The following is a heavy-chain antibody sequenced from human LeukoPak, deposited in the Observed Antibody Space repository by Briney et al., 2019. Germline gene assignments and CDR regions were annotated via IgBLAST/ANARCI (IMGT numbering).Heavy chain of an antibody. CDR3: ARAHSSGWYVGDY. D-gene: IGHD6-19*01. V-gene: IGHV1-18*01. CDR1: GYTFSSFD. CDR2: ISGHNGNT. J-gene: IGHJ4*02. Sequence: GASVKVSCKASGYTFSSFDISWVRQAPGQGLEWMGWISGHNGNTKYAQKFEGRVTMTTDTSTSIAYMELRSLKPDDTAVYYCARAHSSGWYVGDYWGQGTLVTV.